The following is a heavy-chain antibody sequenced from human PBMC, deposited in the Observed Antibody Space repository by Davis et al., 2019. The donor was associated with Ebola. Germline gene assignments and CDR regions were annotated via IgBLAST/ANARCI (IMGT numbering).Heavy chain of an antibody. J-gene: IGHJ4*02. V-gene: IGHV3-21*04. CDR3: ASGLVGN. D-gene: IGHD6-6*01. CDR1: GFTFSSYS. CDR2: ISGSGGST. Sequence: GGSLRLSCAASGFTFSSYSMNWVRQAPGKGLEWVSAISGSGGSTYYADSVKGRFTISRDNAKNSLYLQMNSLRAEDTAVYYCASGLVGNWGQGTLVTVSS.